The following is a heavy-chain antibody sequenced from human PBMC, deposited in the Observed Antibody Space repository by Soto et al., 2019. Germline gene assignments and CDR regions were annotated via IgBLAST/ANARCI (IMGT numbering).Heavy chain of an antibody. CDR1: GGSISSSSYY. D-gene: IGHD3-3*01. CDR2: IYYSGST. J-gene: IGHJ4*02. V-gene: IGHV4-39*01. Sequence: QLQLQESGPGLVKPSETLSLTCTVSGGSISSSSYYWGWIRQPPGKGLEWIGSIYYSGSTYYNPSLKSRVTISVDTSKNQFSLKLSSVTAADTAVYYCARLYYDFWSGYYHFDYWGQGTLVTVSS. CDR3: ARLYYDFWSGYYHFDY.